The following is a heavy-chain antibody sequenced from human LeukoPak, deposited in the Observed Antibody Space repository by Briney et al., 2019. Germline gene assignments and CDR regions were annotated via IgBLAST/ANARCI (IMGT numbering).Heavy chain of an antibody. CDR1: GYTLTSYY. CDR3: SRVYSGSYPDY. V-gene: IGHV1-46*01. CDR2: INPSGGST. Sequence: ASVKVSCKASGYTLTSYYMHWVRQAPGQGLEWMGIINPSGGSTSYAQTFQDRITMTRDTSTSTVYMELSSLRTEATAAYYCSRVYSGSYPDYWGQGTLVTVSS. J-gene: IGHJ4*02. D-gene: IGHD1-26*01.